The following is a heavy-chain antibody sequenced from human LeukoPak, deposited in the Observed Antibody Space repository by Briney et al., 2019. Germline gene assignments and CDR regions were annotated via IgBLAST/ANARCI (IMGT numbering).Heavy chain of an antibody. Sequence: SVKVSCKASGGTFSSYAISWVRQAPGQGLEWMGRIIPIFGTANYAQKFQGRVTITTDESTSTAYREVSSLRSEDTAVYYCARDTSSSFYWFDPWGQGTLVTVSS. V-gene: IGHV1-69*05. CDR3: ARDTSSSFYWFDP. J-gene: IGHJ5*02. CDR1: GGTFSSYA. D-gene: IGHD6-6*01. CDR2: IIPIFGTA.